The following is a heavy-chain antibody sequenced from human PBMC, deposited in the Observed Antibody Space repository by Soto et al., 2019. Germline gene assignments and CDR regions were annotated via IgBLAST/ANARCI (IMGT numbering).Heavy chain of an antibody. CDR1: GASISGRNNY. V-gene: IGHV4-39*01. CDR3: ARQGRGGFNGFFTWPDGGNWFDP. CDR2: IYYSGST. D-gene: IGHD2-8*01. Sequence: SETLSLTCTVSGASISGRNNYWGWIRQPPGKGLEWIASIYYSGSTYYNPSLKSRVRISIDTSKNQFSLQLNSLTAADTAVYYCARQGRGGFNGFFTWPDGGNWFDPWGQGTLVTVSS. J-gene: IGHJ5*02.